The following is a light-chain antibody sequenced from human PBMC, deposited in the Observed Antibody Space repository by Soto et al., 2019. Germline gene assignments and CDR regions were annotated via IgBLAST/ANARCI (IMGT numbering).Light chain of an antibody. Sequence: VLTQPASVSGSPGQSITISCTGTSSDVGSYNLVSWYQQHPGKAPKLMIYEGSKRPSGVSNRFSASKSGNTASLFISGLQAEDEADYYCSSYTSDSSYVFGSGTKVTVL. CDR3: SSYTSDSSYV. J-gene: IGLJ1*01. V-gene: IGLV2-14*02. CDR2: EGS. CDR1: SSDVGSYNL.